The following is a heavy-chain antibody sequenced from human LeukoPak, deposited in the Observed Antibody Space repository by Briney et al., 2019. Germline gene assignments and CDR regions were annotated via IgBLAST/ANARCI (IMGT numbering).Heavy chain of an antibody. CDR2: INHSGST. CDR1: GGSFSGYY. CDR3: ARDRGGSSWYQGDYYYYGMDV. D-gene: IGHD6-13*01. V-gene: IGHV4-34*01. J-gene: IGHJ6*02. Sequence: PSETLSLTCAVYGGSFSGYYWSWIRQPPGKGLEWIGEINHSGSTNYNPSLKSRVTISVDTSKNQFSLKLSSVTAADTAVYYCARDRGGSSWYQGDYYYYGMDVWGQGTTVTVSS.